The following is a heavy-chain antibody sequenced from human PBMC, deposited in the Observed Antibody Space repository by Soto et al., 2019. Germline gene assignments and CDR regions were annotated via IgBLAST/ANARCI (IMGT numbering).Heavy chain of an antibody. CDR2: INHSGST. D-gene: IGHD6-6*01. V-gene: IGHV4-34*01. J-gene: IGHJ6*01. CDR1: GGSFSGYY. CDR3: ARVEYSSSGGMDV. Sequence: PSETLSLTCAVYGGSFSGYYWSWIRQPPGKGLEWIGEINHSGSTNYNPSLKSRVTISVDTSKNQFSLKLSSVTAADTAVYYCARVEYSSSGGMDVWGQGTTVTVSS.